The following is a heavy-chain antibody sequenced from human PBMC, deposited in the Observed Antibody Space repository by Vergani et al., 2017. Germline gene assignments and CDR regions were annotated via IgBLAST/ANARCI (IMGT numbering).Heavy chain of an antibody. CDR1: GFTTGDYV. CDR2: IRSYMFGDGGTR. Sequence: EAQLAESGGGLVQPGQSLRLSCTASGFTTGDYVMSWFRQAPGKGLEWVGLIRSYMFGDGGTREYAASVKGRFTISRDDSRGTVYLQMDRLESADTAVYYCAKVGRSEVAGTFGAFDIWGQGTMVTVSS. J-gene: IGHJ3*02. CDR3: AKVGRSEVAGTFGAFDI. D-gene: IGHD6-19*01. V-gene: IGHV3-49*03.